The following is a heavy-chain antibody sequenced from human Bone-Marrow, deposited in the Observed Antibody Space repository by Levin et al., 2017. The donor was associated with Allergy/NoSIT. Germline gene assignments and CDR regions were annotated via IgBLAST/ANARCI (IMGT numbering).Heavy chain of an antibody. CDR3: ATRRRYCSGGSCPFV. V-gene: IGHV4-34*01. CDR2: INHSGST. Sequence: GSLRLSCAVYGGSFSGYYWSWIRQPPGKGLEWIGEINHSGSTNYNPSLKSRVTISVDTSKNQFSLKLSSVTAADTAVYYCATRRRYCSGGSCPFVWGQGTLVTVSS. CDR1: GGSFSGYY. D-gene: IGHD2-15*01. J-gene: IGHJ4*02.